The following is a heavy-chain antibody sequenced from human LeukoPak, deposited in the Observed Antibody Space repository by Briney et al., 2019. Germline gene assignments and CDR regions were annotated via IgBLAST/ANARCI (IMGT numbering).Heavy chain of an antibody. D-gene: IGHD3-10*01. Sequence: ASVKVSCKASGYTFTGYYMHWVRQAPGQGLEWMGWINPNSGGTNYAQKFQGRFTISRDNSKNTLYLQMNSLRAEDTAVYYCAKVAGSGSYLDVWGQGTTVTVSS. CDR1: GYTFTGYY. CDR3: AKVAGSGSYLDV. J-gene: IGHJ6*02. CDR2: INPNSGGT. V-gene: IGHV1-2*02.